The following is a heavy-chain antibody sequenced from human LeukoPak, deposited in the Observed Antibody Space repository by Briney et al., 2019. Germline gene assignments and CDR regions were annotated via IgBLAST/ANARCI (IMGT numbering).Heavy chain of an antibody. V-gene: IGHV4-34*01. CDR3: ARGRGIVSRRVNTMVRGVTYYMDV. J-gene: IGHJ6*03. D-gene: IGHD3-10*01. CDR2: INHSGST. CDR1: GGSFSGYY. Sequence: PSETLSLTCAVYGGSFSGYYWSWIRQPPGKGLEWIGEINHSGSTNYNPSPKSRVTISVDTSKNQFSLKLSSVTAADTAVYYCARGRGIVSRRVNTMVRGVTYYMDVWGKGTTVTVSS.